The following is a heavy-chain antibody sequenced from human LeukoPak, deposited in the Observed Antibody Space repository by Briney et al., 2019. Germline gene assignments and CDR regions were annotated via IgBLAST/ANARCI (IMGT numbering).Heavy chain of an antibody. D-gene: IGHD3-22*01. Sequence: GGSLRLSCAASGFTFSSYGMHWVRQAPGKGLEWVAVISYDGSNKYYADSVKGRFTISRDNSKNTLYLQMNSLRAEDTAVYYCAKAVVTYDTPYYYMDVWGKGTTVTVSS. V-gene: IGHV3-30*18. CDR3: AKAVVTYDTPYYYMDV. CDR1: GFTFSSYG. CDR2: ISYDGSNK. J-gene: IGHJ6*03.